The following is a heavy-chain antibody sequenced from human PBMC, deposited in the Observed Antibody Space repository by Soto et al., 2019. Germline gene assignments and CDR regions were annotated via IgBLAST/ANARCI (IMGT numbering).Heavy chain of an antibody. V-gene: IGHV4-34*01. Sequence: SETLSLTCAVYGGSFSGYYWSWIRQPPGKGLEWIGEINHSGSTNYNPSLESRVTISVDTSKNQFSLKLSSVTAADTAVYYCARSAVDDGYYYGMDVWGQGTTVTVSS. CDR1: GGSFSGYY. J-gene: IGHJ6*02. D-gene: IGHD4-17*01. CDR2: INHSGST. CDR3: ARSAVDDGYYYGMDV.